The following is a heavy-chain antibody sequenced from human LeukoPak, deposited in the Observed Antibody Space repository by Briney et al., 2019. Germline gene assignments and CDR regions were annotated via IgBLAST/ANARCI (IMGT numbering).Heavy chain of an antibody. V-gene: IGHV3-7*01. J-gene: IGHJ4*02. Sequence: GGSLRLSCAASGFTFTKYWMTWVRQAPGKGLEWVANIKQDGSQTYYVDSVKGRLTISRDNAKNSLFLQINSLRGEDTAVYYCARIGYSSSSFDYWGQGTLVTVSS. CDR2: IKQDGSQT. CDR3: ARIGYSSSSFDY. CDR1: GFTFTKYW. D-gene: IGHD6-13*01.